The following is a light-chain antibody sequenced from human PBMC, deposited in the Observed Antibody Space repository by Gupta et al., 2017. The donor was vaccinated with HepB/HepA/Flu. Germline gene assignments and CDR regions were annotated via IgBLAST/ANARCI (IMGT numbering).Light chain of an antibody. CDR1: QNLLHRNGFNY. J-gene: IGKJ2*01. CDR3: MQALQTPDT. CDR2: LGA. Sequence: VMVDSLSCLPVTPGEPASISCRSSQNLLHRNGFNYVDWYLQKPGQSPQLLIYLGAYRASGLPDRFSGSGSGTEFTLKISRVEAEDVGVYYCMQALQTPDTFGQGTKLEIK. V-gene: IGKV2-28*01.